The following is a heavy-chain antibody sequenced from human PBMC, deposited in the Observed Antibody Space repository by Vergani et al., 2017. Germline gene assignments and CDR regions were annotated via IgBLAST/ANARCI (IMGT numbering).Heavy chain of an antibody. V-gene: IGHV1-69*04. CDR3: AKASGWPYNWFDP. CDR1: GGTFSSYA. J-gene: IGHJ5*02. Sequence: QVQLVQSGAEVKKPGSSVKVSCKASGGTFSSYAISWVRQAPGQGLEWMGRIIPILGIANYAQKFQGRVTITADKSTSTAYMELSSLRSEDTAVYYCAKASGWPYNWFDPWGQGTLVTVSS. CDR2: IIPILGIA. D-gene: IGHD6-19*01.